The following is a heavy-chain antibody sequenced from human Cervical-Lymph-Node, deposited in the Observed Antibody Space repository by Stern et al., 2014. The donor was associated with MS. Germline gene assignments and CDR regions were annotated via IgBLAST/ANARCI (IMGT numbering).Heavy chain of an antibody. CDR2: INPSGGST. CDR1: GYTFTSYY. CDR3: ASVLGAADAFDI. Sequence: QVQLVQSGAEVKKPGASVKVSCKASGYTFTSYYMHWVRQAPGQGLEWMGIINPSGGSTRYAQKFQGRVTMTRDTSTSTVYMELSSLISEDTAVYYCASVLGAADAFDIWGQGTMVTVSS. J-gene: IGHJ3*02. V-gene: IGHV1-46*01. D-gene: IGHD1-26*01.